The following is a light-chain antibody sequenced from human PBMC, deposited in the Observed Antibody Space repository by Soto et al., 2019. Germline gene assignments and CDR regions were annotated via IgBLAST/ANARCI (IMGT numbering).Light chain of an antibody. CDR2: KGT. CDR1: SDDVGAYNS. J-gene: IGLJ1*01. CDR3: CSSAPDSTYV. Sequence: QSALAQPASVSGSPGQSITISCTGTSDDVGAYNSVSWYQQLPHKAPQVILYKGTQRPSGVSSRFSGSTSGNAASLTISGLQADDEADYFCCSSAPDSTYVFGTGTKLTVL. V-gene: IGLV2-23*01.